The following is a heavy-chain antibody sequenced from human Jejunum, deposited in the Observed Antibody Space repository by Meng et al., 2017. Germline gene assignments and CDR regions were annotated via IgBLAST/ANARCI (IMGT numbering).Heavy chain of an antibody. J-gene: IGHJ4*02. CDR3: VVTLARWVEIDS. CDR2: INGNGRNT. D-gene: IGHD2-21*02. CDR1: RFTFREYA. V-gene: IGHV3-23*04. Sequence: EVQLVESGGGLVQPGGSLRLSCAASRFTFREYAMSWVRQAPGKGLEWVSTINGNGRNTFYADSVKGRFTFSRDNSKDTLYLQMDSLRAEDTAVYYCVVTLARWVEIDSWGLGTLVTVSS.